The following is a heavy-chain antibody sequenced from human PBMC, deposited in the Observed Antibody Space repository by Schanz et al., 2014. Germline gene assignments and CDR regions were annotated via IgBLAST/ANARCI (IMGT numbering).Heavy chain of an antibody. D-gene: IGHD2-15*01. Sequence: PGGSLRLSCAASGFTFRDYYMSWIRQAPGKGLEWVSALSGSGGSTYYADSVKGRFTISRDNSKNTLYLHMNTLRSEDTAVYYCARDRGYCSGGSCLTFDYWGQGTLVTVSS. CDR1: GFTFRDYY. V-gene: IGHV3-23*01. CDR2: LSGSGGST. CDR3: ARDRGYCSGGSCLTFDY. J-gene: IGHJ4*02.